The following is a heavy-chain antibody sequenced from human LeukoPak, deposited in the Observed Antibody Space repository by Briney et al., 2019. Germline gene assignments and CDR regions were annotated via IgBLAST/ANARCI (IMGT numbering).Heavy chain of an antibody. V-gene: IGHV1-46*01. D-gene: IGHD3-9*01. CDR2: INPSGGST. CDR3: AREAYYDILTGYFAYYYGMDV. J-gene: IGHJ6*02. CDR1: GYTFTGYY. Sequence: ASVKVSCKASGYTFTGYYMHWVRQAPGQGLEWMGIINPSGGSTSYAQKFQGRVTMTRDTSTSTVYMELSSLRSEDTAVYYCAREAYYDILTGYFAYYYGMDVWGQGTTVTVSS.